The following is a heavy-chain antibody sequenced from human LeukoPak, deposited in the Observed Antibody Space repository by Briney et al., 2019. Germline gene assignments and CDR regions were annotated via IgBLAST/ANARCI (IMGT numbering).Heavy chain of an antibody. CDR3: VIEPADRGVYYFDF. Sequence: SETLSLTCTVSGYSISSGDYCGWIRQPPGKGLEWIGSISRSGSTYYNPSLKSRVTISVDTSKNHFSLKLSSVTAADTALYYCVIEPADRGVYYFDFWGQGTLVTVSS. D-gene: IGHD3-10*01. V-gene: IGHV4-38-2*02. CDR2: ISRSGST. CDR1: GYSISSGDY. J-gene: IGHJ4*02.